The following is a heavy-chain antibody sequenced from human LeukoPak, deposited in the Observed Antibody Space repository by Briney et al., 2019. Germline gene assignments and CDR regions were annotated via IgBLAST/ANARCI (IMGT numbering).Heavy chain of an antibody. D-gene: IGHD6-6*01. CDR3: AKGRPFDY. CDR2: IGSSGGGI. Sequence: GGSLRLSCAASGFTFSTYTMYWVRHPPGKGLEWVSIIGSSGGGIHYADSVKGRFTISRDNSKNTLYLQMNSLRAEDTAVYYCAKGRPFDYWGQGTLVTVSS. CDR1: GFTFSTYT. J-gene: IGHJ4*02. V-gene: IGHV3-23*01.